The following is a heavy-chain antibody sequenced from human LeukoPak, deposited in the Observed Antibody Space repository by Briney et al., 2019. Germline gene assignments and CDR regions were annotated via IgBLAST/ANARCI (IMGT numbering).Heavy chain of an antibody. D-gene: IGHD2-15*01. Sequence: SETLSLTCTVSGGSISSYYWSWIRQPPEKGLEWIGYIYYSGSTNYNPSLKSRVTISVDTSKNQFSLKLSSVTAADTAVYYCARDGALGYCSGGSCYSGWFDPWGQGTLVTVSS. V-gene: IGHV4-59*01. CDR2: IYYSGST. J-gene: IGHJ5*02. CDR3: ARDGALGYCSGGSCYSGWFDP. CDR1: GGSISSYY.